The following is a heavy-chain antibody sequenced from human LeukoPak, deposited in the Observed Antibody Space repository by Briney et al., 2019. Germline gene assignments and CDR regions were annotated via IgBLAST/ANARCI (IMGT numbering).Heavy chain of an antibody. CDR2: IKQDGSEK. Sequence: PGGSLRLSCAASGFTFSSYWMSWVRQAPGKGLEWVANIKQDGSEKYYVDSVEGRFTISRDNAKNSLYLQMNSLRAEDTAVYYCARVLCSGGSCYPVLYYYMDVWGKGTTVTVSS. D-gene: IGHD2-15*01. CDR3: ARVLCSGGSCYPVLYYYMDV. V-gene: IGHV3-7*01. CDR1: GFTFSSYW. J-gene: IGHJ6*03.